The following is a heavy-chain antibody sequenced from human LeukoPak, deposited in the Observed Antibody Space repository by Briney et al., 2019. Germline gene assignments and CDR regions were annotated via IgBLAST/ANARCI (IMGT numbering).Heavy chain of an antibody. Sequence: SETLSLTCAVYGGSFSGYYWSWIRQPPGKGLEWIGEINHSGSTNYNPSLKSRVTISVDTSKNQFSLKLSSVTAADTAVYYCARHRQGLRWARTDFDYWGQGTLVTVSS. CDR3: ARHRQGLRWARTDFDY. D-gene: IGHD4-23*01. CDR2: INHSGST. CDR1: GGSFSGYY. V-gene: IGHV4-34*01. J-gene: IGHJ4*02.